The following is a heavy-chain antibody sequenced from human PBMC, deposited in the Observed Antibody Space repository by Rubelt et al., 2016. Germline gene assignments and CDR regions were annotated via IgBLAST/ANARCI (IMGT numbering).Heavy chain of an antibody. J-gene: IGHJ5*02. CDR1: GYTFTGYY. V-gene: IGHV1-2*02. CDR2: INPNSGGT. CDR3: ARDRHWNGVRGDWFDP. D-gene: IGHD1-1*01. Sequence: GASVKVSCKASGYTFTGYYMHWVRQAPGQGLEWMGWINPNSGGTNYAQKFQGRVTMSRDTSIITAYMEVSRLTSDDTAVHYCARDRHWNGVRGDWFDPWGQGTLVTVSS.